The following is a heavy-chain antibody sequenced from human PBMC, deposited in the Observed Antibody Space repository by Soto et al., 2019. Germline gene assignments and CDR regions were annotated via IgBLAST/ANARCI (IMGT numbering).Heavy chain of an antibody. D-gene: IGHD3-16*02. Sequence: GGSLRLSCAASGFTFSSYGMHWVRQAPGKGLEWVAVIWYDGSNKYYADSVKGRFTISRDNSKNTLYLQMNSLRAEDTAVYYCARDAAPVSDDDYDYIWGSYLSWGQGTLVTVSS. J-gene: IGHJ4*02. CDR3: ARDAAPVSDDDYDYIWGSYLS. CDR1: GFTFSSYG. V-gene: IGHV3-33*01. CDR2: IWYDGSNK.